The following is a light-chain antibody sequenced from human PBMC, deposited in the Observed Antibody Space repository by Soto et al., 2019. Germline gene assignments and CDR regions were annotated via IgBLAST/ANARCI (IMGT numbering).Light chain of an antibody. CDR2: WAS. V-gene: IGKV4-1*01. Sequence: IVMTQSPDSLAVSLGERASINCKSSRSVFYISNNKNYLAWYQQKPGQPPKLLIYWASTRESGVPDRFSGTGSGTDFTLTISSLQAEDVAVYYCQQYYSAPPTFGQGTKLEIK. J-gene: IGKJ2*01. CDR1: RSVFYISNNKNY. CDR3: QQYYSAPPT.